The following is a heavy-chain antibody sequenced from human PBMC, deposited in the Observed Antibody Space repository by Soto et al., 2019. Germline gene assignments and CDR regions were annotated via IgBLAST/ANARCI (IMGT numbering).Heavy chain of an antibody. CDR2: INPSSGGT. Sequence: VDSVKVSCKASGYPFTGPYIYWVRQAPGQGLEWMGWINPSSGGTEFAEKFQGRVTVTRDTSIRTVFLELNSLTSDDTGVYFCARDFRTYSHGVHVWGQGTAVTVSS. CDR3: ARDFRTYSHGVHV. J-gene: IGHJ6*02. V-gene: IGHV1-2*02. CDR1: GYPFTGPY. D-gene: IGHD4-4*01.